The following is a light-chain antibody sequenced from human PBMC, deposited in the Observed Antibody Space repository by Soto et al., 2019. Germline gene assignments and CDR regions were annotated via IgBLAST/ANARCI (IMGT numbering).Light chain of an antibody. CDR3: QKGNGASFT. V-gene: IGKV1-27*01. CDR2: GAS. J-gene: IGKJ3*01. CDR1: QGIGNG. Sequence: DIQMTQSPSSLSASVGDRVTITCRASQGIGNGLTWYQQKSGKVPSLLIYGASTLQSGVPSRFSGSGSGTDLTLTISSLQPEEGGTDYCQKGNGASFTFGPGTKVDIQ.